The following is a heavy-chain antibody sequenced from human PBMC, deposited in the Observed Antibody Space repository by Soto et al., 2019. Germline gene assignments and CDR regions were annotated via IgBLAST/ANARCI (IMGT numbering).Heavy chain of an antibody. J-gene: IGHJ4*02. V-gene: IGHV1-24*01. Sequence: GASVKVSCKVSGYTLTELSMHWVRQAPGKGLEWMGGFDPEDGETIYAQKFQGRVTMTEDTSTDTAYMELSSLRSEDTAVYYCATAGIVGAIPYFDYWGQGALVTLSS. CDR2: FDPEDGET. D-gene: IGHD1-26*01. CDR1: GYTLTELS. CDR3: ATAGIVGAIPYFDY.